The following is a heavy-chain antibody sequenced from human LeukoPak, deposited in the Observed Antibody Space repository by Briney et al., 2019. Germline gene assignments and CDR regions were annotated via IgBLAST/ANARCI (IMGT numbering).Heavy chain of an antibody. CDR3: ARQGVTMVRGVIIYYHGMDV. Sequence: PSETLSLTCTVSGGSISSGGYYWSWLRQHPGKGLECIGYIYYSGSTYYNPSLKSRVTISVDTSKNQFSLKLSSVTAADTAVYYCARQGVTMVRGVIIYYHGMDVWGQGTTVTVSS. J-gene: IGHJ6*02. D-gene: IGHD3-10*01. V-gene: IGHV4-31*03. CDR1: GGSISSGGYY. CDR2: IYYSGST.